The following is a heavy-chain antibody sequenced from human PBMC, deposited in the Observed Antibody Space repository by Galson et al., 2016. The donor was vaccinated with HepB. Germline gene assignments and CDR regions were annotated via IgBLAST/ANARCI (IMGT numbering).Heavy chain of an antibody. Sequence: SLRLSCAASGFTFSSYWMSWVRQAPGKGLEWVANIKQDGSEKYYVDSVKGRFIISRDNSKTALYLQMNSLRAEDTAVYYCAKGGFRLLDTWGQGTLVTVSS. D-gene: IGHD3-10*01. CDR1: GFTFSSYW. CDR3: AKGGFRLLDT. J-gene: IGHJ5*02. V-gene: IGHV3-7*03. CDR2: IKQDGSEK.